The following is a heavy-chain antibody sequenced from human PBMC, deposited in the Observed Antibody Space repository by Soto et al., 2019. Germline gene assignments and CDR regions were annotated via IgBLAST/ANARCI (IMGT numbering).Heavy chain of an antibody. CDR3: ARVQYSSSWSDY. V-gene: IGHV3-11*01. Sequence: GGSLRLSCAASGFTFSDYYMSWIRQAPGKGLEWVSHISSSGTTIYYADSVEGRFTISRDNAKNSLYLQMNSLRAEDTAVYYCARVQYSSSWSDYWGQGTLVTVSS. CDR1: GFTFSDYY. CDR2: ISSSGTTI. D-gene: IGHD6-13*01. J-gene: IGHJ4*02.